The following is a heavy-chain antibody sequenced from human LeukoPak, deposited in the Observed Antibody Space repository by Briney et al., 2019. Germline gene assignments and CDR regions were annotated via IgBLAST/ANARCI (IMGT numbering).Heavy chain of an antibody. CDR2: IHYGGST. D-gene: IGHD1-26*01. CDR3: ACGTYYYFDY. CDR1: GASISSYY. Sequence: SETLSLTCTVSGASISSYYWSLIRQPPGKGLEWIGYIHYGGSTNYNPSLKSRVTISVDTSKNQFSLNLNSVSAADTALYYCACGTYYYFDYWGQGTLVTVSS. V-gene: IGHV4-59*01. J-gene: IGHJ4*02.